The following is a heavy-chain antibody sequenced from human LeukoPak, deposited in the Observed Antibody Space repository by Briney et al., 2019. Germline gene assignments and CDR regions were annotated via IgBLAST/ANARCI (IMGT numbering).Heavy chain of an antibody. CDR1: GFTFNSYA. D-gene: IGHD3-10*01. CDR3: ARDSSMLRGPLVIYYFDF. Sequence: GGSLRLSCAASGFTFNSYAMNWVRQAPGKGLEWVSTISSSGNNTYYTDSVKGRFTISRDNSKNTLYLQMNSLRVEDTAVYYCARDSSMLRGPLVIYYFDFWGQGTLVTVSS. V-gene: IGHV3-23*01. CDR2: ISSSGNNT. J-gene: IGHJ4*02.